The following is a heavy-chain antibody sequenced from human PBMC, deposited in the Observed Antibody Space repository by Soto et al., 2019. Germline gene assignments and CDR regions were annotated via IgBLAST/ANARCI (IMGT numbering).Heavy chain of an antibody. CDR2: IYYSGST. J-gene: IGHJ5*02. D-gene: IGHD3-22*01. V-gene: IGHV4-30-4*01. CDR1: GGSISSGDYC. Sequence: SETLSLTCTVSGGSISSGDYCWSWIRQPPGKGLEWIGYIYYSGSTYYNPSLKSRVTISVDTSKNQFSLKLSSVTAADTAVYYCARGYYDSSGYYHGWFDPWGQGTLVTVSS. CDR3: ARGYYDSSGYYHGWFDP.